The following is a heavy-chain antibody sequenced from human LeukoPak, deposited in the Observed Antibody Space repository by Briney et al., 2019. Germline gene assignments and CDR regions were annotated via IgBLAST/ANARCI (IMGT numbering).Heavy chain of an antibody. V-gene: IGHV3-9*01. Sequence: GGSLRLSCVASGFTFDDYAMHWVRQAPGKGLEWVSGISWNSGSIGYADSVKGRFTISRDNAKNSLYLQMNSLRAEDTALYYCAKDKGAVAGYGMDVWGQGTTVTVSS. CDR1: GFTFDDYA. D-gene: IGHD6-19*01. CDR2: ISWNSGSI. CDR3: AKDKGAVAGYGMDV. J-gene: IGHJ6*02.